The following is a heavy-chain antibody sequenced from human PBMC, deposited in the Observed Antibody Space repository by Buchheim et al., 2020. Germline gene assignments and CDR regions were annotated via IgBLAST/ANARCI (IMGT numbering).Heavy chain of an antibody. V-gene: IGHV3-48*01. CDR1: GFTFSSSS. Sequence: EVQLVESGGGLVQPGGSLRLSCVASGFTFSSSSMNWVRQAPGKGLEWVSYISSSTSTIYYADSVKGRFTISRDNAKNSLFLQMNSLRAEDTAVYYCARDSPTSIGYYPDWGQGTL. J-gene: IGHJ4*02. CDR2: ISSSTSTI. CDR3: ARDSPTSIGYYPD. D-gene: IGHD3-22*01.